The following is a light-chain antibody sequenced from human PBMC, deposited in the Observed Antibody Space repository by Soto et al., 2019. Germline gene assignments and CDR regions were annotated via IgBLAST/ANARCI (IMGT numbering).Light chain of an antibody. V-gene: IGKV3D-20*01. CDR3: PQYGSSPYT. CDR1: QSVSSSS. Sequence: EIVLTQSPATLSLSPGERATLSCGASQSVSSSSLACYQLKPGLAPRLLIYDASSSATGIPDRFSGSGSGTDFTLTISRLAPEDFAVYYCPQYGSSPYTFGQGTKLEIK. CDR2: DAS. J-gene: IGKJ2*01.